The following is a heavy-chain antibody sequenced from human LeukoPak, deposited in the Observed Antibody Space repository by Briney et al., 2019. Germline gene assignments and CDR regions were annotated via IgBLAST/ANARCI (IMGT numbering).Heavy chain of an antibody. CDR3: ARDRSDVVSAVAGTIIL. V-gene: IGHV7-4-1*02. CDR1: GYTFTSYG. CDR2: INTNSGNP. J-gene: IGHJ4*02. D-gene: IGHD6-19*01. Sequence: GASVKVSCKASGYTFTSYGMNWVRQAPGQGPEWMGWINTNSGNPTYAQGFTGRFVFSLDTSVSTAYLQISSLKAEDTAVYYCARDRSDVVSAVAGTIILWGQGTLVTVSS.